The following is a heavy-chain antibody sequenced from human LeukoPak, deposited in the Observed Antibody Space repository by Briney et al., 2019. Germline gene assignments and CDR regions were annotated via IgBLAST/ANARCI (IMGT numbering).Heavy chain of an antibody. V-gene: IGHV1-8*01. J-gene: IGHJ4*02. Sequence: ASVKVSCKASGYTFTCYDINWVRQATGQGLEWMGYMNPDSGNTGYAQKFQGRLTMTRNTSINTAYMELSSLRSEDTAVYYCAREAGRSWYFDYWGQGTLVTVSS. CDR3: AREAGRSWYFDY. CDR2: MNPDSGNT. CDR1: GYTFTCYD.